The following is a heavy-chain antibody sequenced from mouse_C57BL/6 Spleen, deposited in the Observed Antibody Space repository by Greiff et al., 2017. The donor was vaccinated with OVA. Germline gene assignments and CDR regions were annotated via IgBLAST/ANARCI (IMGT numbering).Heavy chain of an antibody. V-gene: IGHV5-17*01. J-gene: IGHJ3*01. CDR2: ISSGSSTI. CDR3: ARGDGTCAY. D-gene: IGHD4-1*01. CDR1: GFTFSDYG. Sequence: EVKLMESGGGLVKPGGSLKLSCAASGFTFSDYGMHWVRQAPEKGLEWVAYISSGSSTIYYADTVKGRFTISRDNAKNTLFLQMTSLRSEDTAMYYCARGDGTCAYWGQGTLVTVSA.